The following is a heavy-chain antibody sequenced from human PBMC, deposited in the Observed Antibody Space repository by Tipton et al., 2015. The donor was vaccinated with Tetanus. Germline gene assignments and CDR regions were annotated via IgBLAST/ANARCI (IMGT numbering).Heavy chain of an antibody. CDR1: GDSISSGDFY. CDR2: IYFTGTT. CDR3: ARGGRDAYNNPLGAFDV. Sequence: TLSLTCTVSGDSISSGDFYWSWLRQHPGKGLEWVGYIYFTGTTYYNPSLESRLTISIDTSKNQFSLRLRSVAAADTAVYYCARGGRDAYNNPLGAFDVWGRGTTVTVSS. V-gene: IGHV4-30-4*08. J-gene: IGHJ3*01. D-gene: IGHD5-24*01.